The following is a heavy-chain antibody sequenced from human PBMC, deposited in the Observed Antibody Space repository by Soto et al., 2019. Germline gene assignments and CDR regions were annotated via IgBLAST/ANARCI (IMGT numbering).Heavy chain of an antibody. CDR3: AKNWNWGSLVH. CDR2: IYYSGST. V-gene: IGHV4-30-4*01. D-gene: IGHD7-27*01. Sequence: SETLSLTCTVPGGSISSGDYYWSWIRQPPGKGLEWIGYIYYSGSTYYNPSLKSRVTISVDTSKNQFSLKLSSVTAADTAVYYCAKNWNWGSLVHWGQGTLVTVSS. J-gene: IGHJ4*02. CDR1: GGSISSGDYY.